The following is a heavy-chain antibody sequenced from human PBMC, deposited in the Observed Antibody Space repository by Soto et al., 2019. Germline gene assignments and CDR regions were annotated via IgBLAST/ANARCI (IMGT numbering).Heavy chain of an antibody. D-gene: IGHD6-19*01. J-gene: IGHJ5*02. CDR2: ISSHSSTL. CDR3: VRDGSGNLYLNWFDP. V-gene: IGHV3-48*02. CDR1: GFTFSSYS. Sequence: RRLSCAAPGFTFSSYSMNWVRQAPGKGLEWISYISSHSSTLYYADSVKGRFTISRDNAGGSLYLHMNSLRDEDTAVYYCVRDGSGNLYLNWFDPWGQGTLVTVSS.